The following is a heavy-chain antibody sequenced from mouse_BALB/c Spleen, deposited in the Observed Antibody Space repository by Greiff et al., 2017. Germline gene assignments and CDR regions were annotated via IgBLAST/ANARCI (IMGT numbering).Heavy chain of an antibody. V-gene: IGHV5-6-3*01. CDR1: GFTFSSYG. Sequence: EVQLVESGGGLVQPGGSLKLSCAASGFTFSSYGMSWVRQTPDKRLELVATINSNGGSTYYPDSVKGRFTISRDNAKNTLYLQMSSLKSEDTAMYYCAREISPIYYDYDPFAYWGQGTLVTVSA. CDR3: AREISPIYYDYDPFAY. J-gene: IGHJ3*01. D-gene: IGHD2-4*01. CDR2: INSNGGST.